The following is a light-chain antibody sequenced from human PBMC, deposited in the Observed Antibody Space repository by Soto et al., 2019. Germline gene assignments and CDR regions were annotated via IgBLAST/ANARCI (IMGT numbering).Light chain of an antibody. V-gene: IGKV3-15*01. Sequence: EIVMTQSPATLSVSPGERATLSCRASQSVSSNLAWYQQKPGQAPRLLIYGASTRATGIPARSSGSGSGTEFTLTISILQSEDFAVYYCQQYNNWPPPLTFGGGTKVEIK. CDR2: GAS. CDR3: QQYNNWPPPLT. J-gene: IGKJ4*01. CDR1: QSVSSN.